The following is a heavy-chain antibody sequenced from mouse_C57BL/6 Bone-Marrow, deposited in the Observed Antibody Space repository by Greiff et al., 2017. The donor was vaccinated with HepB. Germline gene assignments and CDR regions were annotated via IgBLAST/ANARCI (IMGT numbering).Heavy chain of an antibody. D-gene: IGHD2-1*01. CDR2: INYDGSST. CDR3: ARDDEGNYGGNWYFDV. Sequence: EVKVVESEGGLVQPGSSMKPSCTASGFTFSDYYMAWVRQVPEKGLEWVANINYDGSSTYYLDSLKSRFIISRDNAKNILYLQMSSLKSEDTATYYCARDDEGNYGGNWYFDVWGTGTTVTVSS. CDR1: GFTFSDYY. J-gene: IGHJ1*03. V-gene: IGHV5-16*01.